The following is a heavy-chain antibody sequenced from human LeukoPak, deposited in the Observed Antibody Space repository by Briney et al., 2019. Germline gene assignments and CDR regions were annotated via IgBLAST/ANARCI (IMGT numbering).Heavy chain of an antibody. V-gene: IGHV4-34*01. CDR2: INHSGST. Sequence: PSETLSLTCAVYGGSFSGYYWSWIRRPPGKGLEWIGEINHSGSTNYNPSLKSRVTISVDTSKNQFSLKLSSVTAADTAVYYCARGADGYSSPNGNYFDYWGQGTLVTVSS. CDR3: ARGADGYSSPNGNYFDY. CDR1: GGSFSGYY. J-gene: IGHJ4*02. D-gene: IGHD6-13*01.